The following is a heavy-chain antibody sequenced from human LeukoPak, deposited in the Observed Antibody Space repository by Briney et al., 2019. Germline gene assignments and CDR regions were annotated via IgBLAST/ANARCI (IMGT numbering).Heavy chain of an antibody. Sequence: SETLSLTCTVSGGSVSSGSYYWSWIRQPPGKGLEWIGYIYYSGSTNYNPSLKSRVTISVDTSKNQFSLKLSSVTAADTAVYYCASSTSYYDSSGYLADYWGQGTLVTVSS. CDR3: ASSTSYYDSSGYLADY. D-gene: IGHD3-22*01. CDR1: GGSVSSGSYY. J-gene: IGHJ4*02. CDR2: IYYSGST. V-gene: IGHV4-61*01.